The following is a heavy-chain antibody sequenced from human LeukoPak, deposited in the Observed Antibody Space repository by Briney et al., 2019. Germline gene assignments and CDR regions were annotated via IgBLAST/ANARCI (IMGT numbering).Heavy chain of an antibody. J-gene: IGHJ6*02. CDR2: ISWNSGSM. D-gene: IGHD2-15*01. V-gene: IGHV3-9*01. Sequence: GGSLRLSCAASGFTFDDSAMHWVRQAPGKGLEWVSGISWNSGSMGYAGSVKGRFTISRDNAKNSLYLQMDSLRAEDTALYYCAKARYCTGGSCQAYYYYGMDVWGQGTTVTVSS. CDR1: GFTFDDSA. CDR3: AKARYCTGGSCQAYYYYGMDV.